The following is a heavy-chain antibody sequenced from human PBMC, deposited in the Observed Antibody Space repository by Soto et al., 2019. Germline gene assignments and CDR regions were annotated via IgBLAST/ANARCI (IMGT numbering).Heavy chain of an antibody. CDR2: ISHDGSDK. Sequence: QVHLVESGGAVVQPGRSLRLSCAASGFVFSIYAMHWVRQAPGEGLEWVAVISHDGSDKRYADSVKGRFTISRDNSKNTMYLQMNSLRSEDTAIYYCAGDRVAGPQHNWFDPWGQGSLVTVSS. CDR1: GFVFSIYA. V-gene: IGHV3-30*04. CDR3: AGDRVAGPQHNWFDP. J-gene: IGHJ5*02. D-gene: IGHD6-19*01.